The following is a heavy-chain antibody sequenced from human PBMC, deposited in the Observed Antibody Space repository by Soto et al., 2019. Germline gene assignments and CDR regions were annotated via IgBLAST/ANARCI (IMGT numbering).Heavy chain of an antibody. Sequence: PSETLSLTCTVSGGSISSGGYYWSWIRQHPGRGLEWIGYIYYSGSTYYNPSLKSRVTISVDTSKNQFSLKLSSVTAADTAVYYCARAHGSGGSCYYNWFDPWGQGTLVTVSS. J-gene: IGHJ5*02. CDR1: GGSISSGGYY. D-gene: IGHD2-15*01. CDR3: ARAHGSGGSCYYNWFDP. CDR2: IYYSGST. V-gene: IGHV4-31*03.